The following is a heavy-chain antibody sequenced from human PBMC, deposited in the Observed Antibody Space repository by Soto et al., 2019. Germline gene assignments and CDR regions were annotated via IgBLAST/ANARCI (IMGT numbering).Heavy chain of an antibody. CDR3: ESPVTLVRGVALDY. CDR2: ISYDGSKR. CDR1: GFTFSSYG. Sequence: QVLLVESGGGVVRPGGSLRLSCAASGFTFSSYGLHWVRQAPGKGLEWVAVISYDGSKRFYGDSVKGRFTISRDNAKNILYLQINSLRAEDTAVYYCESPVTLVRGVALDYWGQGTLVTVSS. V-gene: IGHV3-30*03. D-gene: IGHD3-10*01. J-gene: IGHJ4*02.